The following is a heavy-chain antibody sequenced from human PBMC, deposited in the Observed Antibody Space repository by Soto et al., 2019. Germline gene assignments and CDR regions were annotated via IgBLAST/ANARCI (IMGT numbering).Heavy chain of an antibody. CDR2: IYYSGST. D-gene: IGHD6-13*01. V-gene: IGHV4-30-4*01. Sequence: PSETLSLTCTVSGGSISGGGYYWSWIRHPPGKGLEWIGYIYYSGSTYYNPSLKSRVTISVDTSKNQFSLKLSSVTAADTAVYYCASEIAAAGTRGRFDPWGQGTLVTVSS. CDR3: ASEIAAAGTRGRFDP. CDR1: GGSISGGGYY. J-gene: IGHJ5*02.